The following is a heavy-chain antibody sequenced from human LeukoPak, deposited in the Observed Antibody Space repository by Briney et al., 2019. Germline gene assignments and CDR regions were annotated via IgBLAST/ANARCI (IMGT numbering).Heavy chain of an antibody. Sequence: ASVKVSCKASGYTFTGYYMHWVRQAPGQGLEWMGWINPNSGGTNYAQKFQGRVTMTRDTSISTAYMELSRLRSDDTAVYYCAREGWEQGGNFDYWGQGTLVTVSS. CDR2: INPNSGGT. D-gene: IGHD1-26*01. CDR3: AREGWEQGGNFDY. V-gene: IGHV1-2*02. CDR1: GYTFTGYY. J-gene: IGHJ4*02.